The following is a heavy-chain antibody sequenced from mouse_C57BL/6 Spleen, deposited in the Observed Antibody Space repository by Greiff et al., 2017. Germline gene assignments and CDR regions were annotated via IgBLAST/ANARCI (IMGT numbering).Heavy chain of an antibody. CDR1: GFTFSNYW. V-gene: IGHV6-3*01. CDR3: TGGVWSLYFDY. D-gene: IGHD2-10*02. CDR2: IRLKSDNYAT. Sequence: EVQLVESGGGLVQPGGSMKLSCVASGFTFSNYWMNWVRQSPEKGLEWVAQIRLKSDNYATHYAESVKGRFTISRDDSKSSVYLQMNNLRAEDTGIYYCTGGVWSLYFDYWGQGTTLTVSS. J-gene: IGHJ2*01.